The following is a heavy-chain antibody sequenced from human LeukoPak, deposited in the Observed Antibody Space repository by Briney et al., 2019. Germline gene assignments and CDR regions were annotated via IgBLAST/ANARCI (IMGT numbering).Heavy chain of an antibody. CDR3: ARDLATLDNPESNV. V-gene: IGHV3-48*01. Sequence: GGSLRLSCAASGFTFSSYSMNWVRQAPGKGLEWVSYISSSRSTIYYADSVKGRFTISRDNAKNSLYLQMNSLRAEDTAVYYCARDLATLDNPESNVWGKGTTVTVSS. D-gene: IGHD5-24*01. CDR1: GFTFSSYS. CDR2: ISSSRSTI. J-gene: IGHJ6*04.